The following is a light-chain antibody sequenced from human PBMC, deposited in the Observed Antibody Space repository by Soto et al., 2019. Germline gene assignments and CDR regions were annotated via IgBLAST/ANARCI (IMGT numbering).Light chain of an antibody. V-gene: IGLV9-49*01. CDR2: VGTGGIVG. J-gene: IGLJ1*01. Sequence: QLVLTQPPSASASLGASVTLTCTLSSGYSNYKVDWYQQRPGKGPRFVMRVGTGGIVGSKGDGIPDRFSVLGSGLNRYLTIKNIQEEDESDYHCGADHGSGSNFVWGYVFGTGTKVTVL. CDR1: SGYSNYK. CDR3: GADHGSGSNFVWGYV.